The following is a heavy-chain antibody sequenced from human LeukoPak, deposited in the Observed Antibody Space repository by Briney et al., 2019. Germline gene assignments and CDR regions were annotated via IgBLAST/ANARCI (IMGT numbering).Heavy chain of an antibody. CDR3: ARGKTYYDISKDAFDI. D-gene: IGHD3-22*01. CDR2: IYYSGST. CDR1: GDSISSYC. Sequence: SETLSLTCTVSGDSISSYCWSWIRQPPGKGLEWIGYIYYSGSTNYNPSLKSRVTISVDTSKNQFSLKLSSVTAADTAVYYCARGKTYYDISKDAFDIWGQGTMVTVSS. J-gene: IGHJ3*02. V-gene: IGHV4-59*01.